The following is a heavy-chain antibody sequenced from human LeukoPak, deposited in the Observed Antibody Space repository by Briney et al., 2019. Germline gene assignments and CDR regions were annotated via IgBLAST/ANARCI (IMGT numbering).Heavy chain of an antibody. CDR3: AREMAYNWNDAGSDDGAFDI. CDR1: GFTFSSYW. CDR2: IKQDGSEK. V-gene: IGHV3-7*03. J-gene: IGHJ3*02. D-gene: IGHD1-1*01. Sequence: GGSLRLSCAASGFTFSSYWMSWVRQAPGKGLEWVANIKQDGSEKYYVDSVKGRFTISRDNAKNSLYLQMSSLRAEDTAVYYCAREMAYNWNDAGSDDGAFDIWGQGTMVTVSS.